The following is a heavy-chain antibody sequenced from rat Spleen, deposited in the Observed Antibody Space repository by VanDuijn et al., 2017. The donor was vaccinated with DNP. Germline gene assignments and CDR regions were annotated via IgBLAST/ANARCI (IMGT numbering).Heavy chain of an antibody. Sequence: EVQLVESGGGLVQPGRSLKLSCVGSGFTFSSYWMFWIRQAPGKGLEWIASINTDGDNTYYPDSVKGRFTISRDNAENTVYLQMNSLRSEDTATYYCARHKNWYFDCWGPGTMVTVSS. CDR1: GFTFSSYW. J-gene: IGHJ1*01. V-gene: IGHV5-58*01. CDR3: ARHKNWYFDC. D-gene: IGHD1-9*01. CDR2: INTDGDNT.